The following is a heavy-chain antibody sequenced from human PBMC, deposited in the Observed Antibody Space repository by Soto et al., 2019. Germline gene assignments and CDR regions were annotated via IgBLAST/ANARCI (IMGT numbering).Heavy chain of an antibody. D-gene: IGHD6-19*01. Sequence: QLQLQESGPGLVKASETLSLTCTVSGGSITRNNHFWGWIRQSPGKGLEWIGSIQYGGTTNYNPSLKSRVIMSAETSKNQFSLMMNSVPAADTAVYYCARLGSSGWYQGSYFDYWCQGTLVTVSS. CDR2: IQYGGTT. V-gene: IGHV4-39*01. CDR3: ARLGSSGWYQGSYFDY. CDR1: GGSITRNNHF. J-gene: IGHJ4*02.